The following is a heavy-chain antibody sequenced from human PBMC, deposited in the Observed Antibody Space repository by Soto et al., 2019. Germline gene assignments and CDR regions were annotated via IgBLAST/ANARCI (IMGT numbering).Heavy chain of an antibody. Sequence: QVQLVESGGGVVQPGRSLRLSCAASGFTFSSYGMHRVRQAPGKGLEWVAVIWYDGSNKYYADSVKGRFTISRDNSKNTLYLQMNSLRAEDTAVYYCARDRGGEGYVDYWGQGTLVTVSS. V-gene: IGHV3-33*01. J-gene: IGHJ4*02. CDR1: GFTFSSYG. CDR2: IWYDGSNK. CDR3: ARDRGGEGYVDY. D-gene: IGHD3-16*01.